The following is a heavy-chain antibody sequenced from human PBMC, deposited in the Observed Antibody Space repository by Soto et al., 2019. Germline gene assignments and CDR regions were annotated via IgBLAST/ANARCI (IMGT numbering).Heavy chain of an antibody. CDR2: ISGSGGST. CDR3: AKDPNYDFWSGYYFPYYGMDV. D-gene: IGHD3-3*01. CDR1: GFTFSSYA. J-gene: IGHJ6*02. Sequence: LRLSCAASGFTFSSYAMSWVRQAPGKGLEWVSAISGSGGSTYYADSVKGRFTISRDNSKNTLYLQMNSLRAEDTAVYYCAKDPNYDFWSGYYFPYYGMDVWGQGTTVTVSS. V-gene: IGHV3-23*01.